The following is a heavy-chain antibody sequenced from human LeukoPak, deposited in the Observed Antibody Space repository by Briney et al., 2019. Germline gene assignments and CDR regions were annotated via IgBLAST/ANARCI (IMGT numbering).Heavy chain of an antibody. Sequence: GGSLRLSCAASGFTFSSYEMNWVRQAPGKGLEWVSYISSSGSTIYYADSVKGRFTISRDNAKNSLYLQMNSLRAEDTAVYYCARDRSSWYYYYYYMDVWGKGTTVTVSS. D-gene: IGHD6-13*01. V-gene: IGHV3-48*03. CDR2: ISSSGSTI. CDR3: ARDRSSWYYYYYYMDV. CDR1: GFTFSSYE. J-gene: IGHJ6*03.